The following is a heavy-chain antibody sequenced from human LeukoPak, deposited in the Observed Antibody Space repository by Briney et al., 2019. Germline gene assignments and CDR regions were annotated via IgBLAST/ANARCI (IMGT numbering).Heavy chain of an antibody. CDR3: AREFRNTNYEGYYYYYMDV. CDR1: GGSISSITYY. Sequence: SETLSLTCTVSGGSISSITYYWDWIRQPPGKGLEWIGNIYYSGSTYYNPSLRSRVTISVDTSKNQFSLKLSSVNAADTAVYYCAREFRNTNYEGYYYYYMDVWGNGTTVTVSS. CDR2: IYYSGST. J-gene: IGHJ6*03. V-gene: IGHV4-39*07. D-gene: IGHD3-3*01.